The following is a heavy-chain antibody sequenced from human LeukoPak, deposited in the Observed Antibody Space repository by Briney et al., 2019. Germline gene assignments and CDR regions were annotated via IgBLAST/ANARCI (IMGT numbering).Heavy chain of an antibody. Sequence: PGGALRLSCSASGFTFDDYGMSWVRHPPGKGLEWVSGINWDGDSTGYAGSVKGRFTISRDNVNNSLYLQMNSLRAEDTALYYCARGRYYYYMDVWGKGTTGTVSS. CDR1: GFTFDDYG. J-gene: IGHJ6*03. CDR2: INWDGDST. V-gene: IGHV3-20*04. CDR3: ARGRYYYYMDV.